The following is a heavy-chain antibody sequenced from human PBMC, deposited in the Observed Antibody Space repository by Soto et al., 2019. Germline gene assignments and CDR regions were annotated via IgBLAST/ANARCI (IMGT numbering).Heavy chain of an antibody. CDR3: ARDSYYHSSSGYYVLDY. Sequence: GGSLRLSCAASGFTFSSYSMNCVRQAPGKGLEWVSSISSSSSYIYYADSVKGRFTISRDNAKNSLYLQMNALRPEDTAVYYCARDSYYHSSSGYYVLDYWGQGTLVTVSS. D-gene: IGHD3-22*01. CDR1: GFTFSSYS. CDR2: ISSSSSYI. V-gene: IGHV3-21*01. J-gene: IGHJ4*02.